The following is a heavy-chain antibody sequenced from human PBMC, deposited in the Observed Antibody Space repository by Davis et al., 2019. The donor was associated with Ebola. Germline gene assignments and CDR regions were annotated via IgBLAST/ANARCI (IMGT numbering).Heavy chain of an antibody. CDR2: IKQDGSEE. D-gene: IGHD4-17*01. V-gene: IGHV3-7*01. J-gene: IGHJ4*02. CDR1: GFTFSSYW. Sequence: GESLKISCAASGFTFSSYWMSWVRQAPGKGLEWVANIKQDGSEEYYVDSVKGRFTISRDNAKNSLYLQMNSLRAEDTAVYYCARVHYGDYVSYWGQGTLVTVSS. CDR3: ARVHYGDYVSY.